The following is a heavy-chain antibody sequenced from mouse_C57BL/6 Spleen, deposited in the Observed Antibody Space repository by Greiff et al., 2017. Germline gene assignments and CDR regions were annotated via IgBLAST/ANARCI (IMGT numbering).Heavy chain of an antibody. V-gene: IGHV1-82*01. CDR3: ARALAYDYDGYFDV. J-gene: IGHJ1*03. CDR2: IYPGDGDT. D-gene: IGHD2-4*01. CDR1: GYAFSSSW. Sequence: QVQLKASGPELVKPGASVKISCKASGYAFSSSWMTWVKQRPGKGLEGIGRIYPGDGDTNYNGKFKGNATLTADKSSSTAYMQLSSPTSEDSAVYFCARALAYDYDGYFDVWGTGTTVTVSS.